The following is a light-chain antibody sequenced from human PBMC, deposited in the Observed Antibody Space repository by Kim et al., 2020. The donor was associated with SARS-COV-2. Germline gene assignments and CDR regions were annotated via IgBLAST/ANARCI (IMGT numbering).Light chain of an antibody. CDR3: LSPTGSSTYV. Sequence: QSVLTQPASVSGSPGQSITISCTGTSSDVGGYNYVSWYQQHPGKAPKLMIFDVSKRPSGVSNRFSGSKSGNTASLTISALQAEDEADFYCLSPTGSSTYVYVTVTKVTVL. J-gene: IGLJ1*01. CDR1: SSDVGGYNY. CDR2: DVS. V-gene: IGLV2-14*03.